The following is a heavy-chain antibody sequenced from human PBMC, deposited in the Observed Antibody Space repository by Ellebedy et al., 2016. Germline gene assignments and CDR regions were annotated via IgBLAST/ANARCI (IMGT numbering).Heavy chain of an antibody. J-gene: IGHJ6*02. D-gene: IGHD3-10*01. CDR1: GGSISSSSYY. CDR2: IYYSGST. V-gene: IGHV4-39*07. CDR3: ARGFGDPHGRYYYGMDV. Sequence: SETLSLXCTVSGGSISSSSYYWGWIRQPPGKGLEWIGSIYYSGSTYYNPSLKSRVTISVDTSKNQFSLKLSSVTAADTAVYYCARGFGDPHGRYYYGMDVWGQGTTVTVSS.